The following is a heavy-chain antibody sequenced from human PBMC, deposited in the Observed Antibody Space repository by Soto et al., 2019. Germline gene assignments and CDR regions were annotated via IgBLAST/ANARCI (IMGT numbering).Heavy chain of an antibody. D-gene: IGHD3-9*01. J-gene: IGHJ5*02. CDR3: ARQQTLSGFMRNNYFDP. CDR2: YDPEGGKA. CDR1: GYSLTELP. Sequence: ASVKVSCKVSGYSLTELPIHWVRQAPGKGLEWMGGYDPEGGKATYAQKFQGRVTMTEDISTDTAYMELSSLTSEDTAVYYCARQQTLSGFMRNNYFDPWGQGTLVTVSS. V-gene: IGHV1-24*01.